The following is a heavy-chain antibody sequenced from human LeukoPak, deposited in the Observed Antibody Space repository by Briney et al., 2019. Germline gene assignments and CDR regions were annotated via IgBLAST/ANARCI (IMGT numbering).Heavy chain of an antibody. V-gene: IGHV4-34*01. Sequence: SETLSLTCAVYGGSFSGYYWSWIRQPPGKGLEWIGEINHSGSTNYNPSLKSRVTISVDTSKDQFSLKLSSMTAADTAVYYCARGQAYYYDSSGYYYYFDYWGQGTLVTVSS. CDR3: ARGQAYYYDSSGYYYYFDY. CDR2: INHSGST. J-gene: IGHJ4*02. D-gene: IGHD3-22*01. CDR1: GGSFSGYY.